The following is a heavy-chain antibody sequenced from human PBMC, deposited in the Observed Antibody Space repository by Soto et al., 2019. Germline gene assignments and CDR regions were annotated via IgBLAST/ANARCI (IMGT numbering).Heavy chain of an antibody. Sequence: ASVKVSCKASGYTFTGYFMHWVRQAPGQGLEWMGWINPYSGGADYAQSFQGRVTMTRDTSISTVYMELSRLRFDDTAVYYCARVIRGAYYNSPLDTWGQGTVVTVSS. J-gene: IGHJ5*02. CDR2: INPYSGGA. D-gene: IGHD3-10*01. V-gene: IGHV1-2*02. CDR1: GYTFTGYF. CDR3: ARVIRGAYYNSPLDT.